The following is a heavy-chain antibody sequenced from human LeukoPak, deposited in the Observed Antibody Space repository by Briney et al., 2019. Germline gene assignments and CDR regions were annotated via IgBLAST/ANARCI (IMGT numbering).Heavy chain of an antibody. V-gene: IGHV1-2*02. D-gene: IGHD2-15*01. CDR3: ARELGYCSGGSCYSYNWFDP. Sequence: ASVKVSCKASGYTFTGYYMHWVRQAPGQGLEWMGWINPNSGGTNYAQKFQGRVTMTRDTSISTAYMELSRLRSDDTAVYYCARELGYCSGGSCYSYNWFDPWGQGILVTVSS. CDR2: INPNSGGT. J-gene: IGHJ5*02. CDR1: GYTFTGYY.